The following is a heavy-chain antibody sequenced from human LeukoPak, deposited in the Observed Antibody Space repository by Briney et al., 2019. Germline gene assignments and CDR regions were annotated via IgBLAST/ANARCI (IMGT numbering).Heavy chain of an antibody. J-gene: IGHJ4*02. CDR3: AREPVPPYGSSAFDY. CDR2: INPNSGGT. CDR1: GYTFTGYY. D-gene: IGHD6-6*01. Sequence: GASVKVSCKASGYTFTGYYMHWVRQAPGQGLEWMGWINPNSGGTNYAQKFQGRVTMTRDTSISTAYMELSRLRSDDTAVYYCAREPVPPYGSSAFDYWGQGTLVTVSS. V-gene: IGHV1-2*02.